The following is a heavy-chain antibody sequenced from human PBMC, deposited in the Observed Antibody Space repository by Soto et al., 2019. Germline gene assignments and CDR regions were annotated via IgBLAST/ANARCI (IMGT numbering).Heavy chain of an antibody. Sequence: ASVKVSCKAPGYTFTSYAMHWVRQSPGQRLEWMGWINAGNGNTKYSQKFQGRVTITRDTSASTAYMELSSLRSEDTAVYYCARGPGHYCSGGSCYPKLYYYYYMDVWGKGTTVTVSS. CDR1: GYTFTSYA. V-gene: IGHV1-3*01. CDR2: INAGNGNT. CDR3: ARGPGHYCSGGSCYPKLYYYYYMDV. D-gene: IGHD2-15*01. J-gene: IGHJ6*03.